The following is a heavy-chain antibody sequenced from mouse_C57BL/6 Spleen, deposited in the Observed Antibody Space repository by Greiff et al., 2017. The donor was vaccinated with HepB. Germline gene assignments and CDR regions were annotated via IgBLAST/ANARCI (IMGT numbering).Heavy chain of an antibody. Sequence: EVHLVESGGGLVKPGGSLKLSCAASGFTFSDYGMHWVRQAPEKGLEWVAYISSGSSTIYYADTVKGRFTISRDNAKNTLFLQMTSLRSEDTAMYYCARGNWDTYWGQGTLVTVSA. D-gene: IGHD4-1*01. CDR3: ARGNWDTY. V-gene: IGHV5-17*01. J-gene: IGHJ3*01. CDR2: ISSGSSTI. CDR1: GFTFSDYG.